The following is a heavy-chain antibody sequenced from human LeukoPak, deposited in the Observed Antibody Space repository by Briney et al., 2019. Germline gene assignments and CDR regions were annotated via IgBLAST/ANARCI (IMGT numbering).Heavy chain of an antibody. CDR3: ARGGRVMVAFGLQPFHY. D-gene: IGHD3-16*01. V-gene: IGHV4-30-2*01. CDR2: IYHSGST. J-gene: IGHJ4*02. CDR1: GGSISSGGYY. Sequence: TLSLTCTVSGGSISSGGYYWSWIRQPPGKGLEWIGYIYHSGSTYYNPSPKSRVTISVDRSKNQFSLKLSSVTAADTAVYYCARGGRVMVAFGLQPFHYWGPGTLVTVSS.